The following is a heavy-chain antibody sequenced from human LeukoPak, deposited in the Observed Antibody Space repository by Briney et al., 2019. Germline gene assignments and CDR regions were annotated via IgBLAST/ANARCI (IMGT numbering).Heavy chain of an antibody. J-gene: IGHJ4*02. CDR2: IYPGDSDT. CDR1: GYSFTSYW. D-gene: IGHD5-18*01. Sequence: AGESLKISCKGSGYSFTSYWIGWVLQMPGKGLEWMGIIYPGDSDTRYSPSFQDPVTISADKSIRTAYLQWSSLKASDTAMYYCARPIGVAGKRGYSYAPPGYWGQGTLVTVSS. CDR3: ARPIGVAGKRGYSYAPPGY. V-gene: IGHV5-51*01.